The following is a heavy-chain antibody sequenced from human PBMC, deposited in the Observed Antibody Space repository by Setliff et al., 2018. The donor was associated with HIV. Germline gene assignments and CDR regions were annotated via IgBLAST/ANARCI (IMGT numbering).Heavy chain of an antibody. CDR2: ISTYSDET. CDR3: ARDILPVEMATICDY. Sequence: GASVKVSCKPSGYTFTTYGLSWVRQAPGQGLEWMGWISTYSDETSSSQNLQGRLTMTTDTSTGTAYMELRSLRSDDTAVYYCARDILPVEMATICDYWGQGTLVTVSS. CDR1: GYTFTTYG. J-gene: IGHJ4*02. D-gene: IGHD5-12*01. V-gene: IGHV1-18*01.